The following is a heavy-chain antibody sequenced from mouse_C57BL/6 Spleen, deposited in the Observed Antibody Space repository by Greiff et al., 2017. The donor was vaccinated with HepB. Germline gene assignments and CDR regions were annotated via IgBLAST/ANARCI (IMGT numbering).Heavy chain of an antibody. D-gene: IGHD1-1*01. CDR1: GYTFTSYW. J-gene: IGHJ4*01. V-gene: IGHV1-52*01. CDR2: IDPSDSET. Sequence: QVQLQQPGAELVRPGSSVKLSCKASGYTFTSYWMHWVKQRPIQGLEWIGNIDPSDSETHYNQKFKDKATLTVDKSSSTAYMQLSSLTSEDSAVYYCAISIYYYGSSYYYAMDYWGQGTSVTVSS. CDR3: AISIYYYGSSYYYAMDY.